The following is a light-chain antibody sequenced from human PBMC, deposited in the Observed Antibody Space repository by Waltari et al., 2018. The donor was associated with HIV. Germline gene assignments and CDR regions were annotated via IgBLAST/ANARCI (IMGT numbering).Light chain of an antibody. Sequence: SFELTQPPSVSVSPGQTASITCSGDKLGNKYACWYQHQAGQPPVLVIYQDNKRPSGIPQRFSGSNSGNTATLTISGTQAMDEADYYCQAWDSGNVVFGGGTKLTVL. CDR3: QAWDSGNVV. J-gene: IGLJ3*02. CDR2: QDN. V-gene: IGLV3-1*01. CDR1: KLGNKY.